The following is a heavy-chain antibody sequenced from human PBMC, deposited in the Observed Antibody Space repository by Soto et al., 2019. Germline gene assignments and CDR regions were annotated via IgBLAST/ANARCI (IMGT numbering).Heavy chain of an antibody. CDR3: ARDQGNNWDLDY. J-gene: IGHJ4*02. D-gene: IGHD1-20*01. CDR2: INNNSGIV. Sequence: GGSLXLSCAASGFXLIKYPMNWVXQVPGKGLEWVSYINNNSGIVYYADSVKGRFTISRDNAKNSLYLQMNSLRVEDTAVYYCARDQGNNWDLDYWGQGTQVTVSS. V-gene: IGHV3-48*01. CDR1: GFXLIKYP.